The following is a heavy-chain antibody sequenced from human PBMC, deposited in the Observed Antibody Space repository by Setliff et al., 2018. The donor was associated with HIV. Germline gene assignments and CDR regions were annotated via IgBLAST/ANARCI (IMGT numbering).Heavy chain of an antibody. CDR2: IKQNGREK. V-gene: IGHV3-7*01. D-gene: IGHD3-22*01. CDR1: GFTFTTYW. Sequence: GGSLRLSCAASGFTFTTYWMSWVRQSPGKGLEWVANIKQNGREKYYVDSVKCRFTISRDNVKKSLYLQMNSLRGEETAVYYCAGSRGYFVKADWGQGTLVTVSS. CDR3: AGSRGYFVKAD. J-gene: IGHJ4*02.